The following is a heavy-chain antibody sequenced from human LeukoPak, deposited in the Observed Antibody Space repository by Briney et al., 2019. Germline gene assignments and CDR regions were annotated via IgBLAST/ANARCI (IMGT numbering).Heavy chain of an antibody. CDR1: GFTFSSYS. Sequence: GGSLRLSCAASGFTFSSYSMNWVRQAPGKGLEWVSYISSSGSTIYYADSVKGRFTISRDNAKNSLYLQMNSLRAEDTAVYYCARADYDILTVFDYWGQGTLVTVSS. D-gene: IGHD3-9*01. CDR2: ISSSGSTI. V-gene: IGHV3-48*04. J-gene: IGHJ4*02. CDR3: ARADYDILTVFDY.